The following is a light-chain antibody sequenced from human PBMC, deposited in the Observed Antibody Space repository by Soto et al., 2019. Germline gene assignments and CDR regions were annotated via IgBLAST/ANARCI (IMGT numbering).Light chain of an antibody. J-gene: IGLJ3*02. Sequence: YELTQPSSVSVSPGQTARITCSGDVLAKKYARWFQQKPGQAPVLVIYKDSERPSGIPERFSGSSSGTTVTLTISGAQVEDEADYYCYSAADNNLRVFGGGTKLTVL. CDR2: KDS. CDR1: VLAKKY. CDR3: YSAADNNLRV. V-gene: IGLV3-27*01.